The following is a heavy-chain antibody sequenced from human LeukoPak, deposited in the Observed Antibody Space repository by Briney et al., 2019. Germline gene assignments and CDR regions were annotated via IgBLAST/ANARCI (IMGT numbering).Heavy chain of an antibody. V-gene: IGHV1-2*02. CDR3: ASGYSGYDLNY. Sequence: ASVKVSWKTSDFRDYYMDWVRQAPGQGLEWLGWINPKSGDTEYAQKFQGRVTMTRDTSINTAYMEMSGLKPDDTAIYYCASGYSGYDLNYWGQGTQVTVSS. D-gene: IGHD5-12*01. J-gene: IGHJ4*02. CDR1: DFRDYY. CDR2: INPKSGDT.